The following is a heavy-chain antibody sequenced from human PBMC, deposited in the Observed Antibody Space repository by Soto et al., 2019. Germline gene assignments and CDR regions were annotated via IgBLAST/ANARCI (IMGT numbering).Heavy chain of an antibody. Sequence: GASVKVSCKASGYTFTSYGMSWVRQAPGQGLEWMGWISNYNGNTNYAQKVQDRVTMTTDTSASTTYMELRSLRSDDTAVYYCARGPRYCSSTTCFSGVTWFDPWGQGTLVTVS. CDR1: GYTFTSYG. CDR3: ARGPRYCSSTTCFSGVTWFDP. CDR2: ISNYNGNT. J-gene: IGHJ5*02. V-gene: IGHV1-18*04. D-gene: IGHD2-2*01.